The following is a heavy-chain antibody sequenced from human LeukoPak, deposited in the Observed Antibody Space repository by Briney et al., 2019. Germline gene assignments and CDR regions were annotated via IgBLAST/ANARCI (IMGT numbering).Heavy chain of an antibody. CDR2: INPNSGGT. CDR3: AGKNVGGSGSCYTWFDP. CDR1: AYTFTGYY. D-gene: IGHD3-10*01. J-gene: IGHJ5*02. Sequence: ASVKVSCKASAYTFTGYYMHWVRQAPGQGLEWMGWINPNSGGTNYAQKFQGRVTMTRDTSISTAYMELSRLRSDDTAVYYCAGKNVGGSGSCYTWFDPWGQGTLVTVSS. V-gene: IGHV1-2*02.